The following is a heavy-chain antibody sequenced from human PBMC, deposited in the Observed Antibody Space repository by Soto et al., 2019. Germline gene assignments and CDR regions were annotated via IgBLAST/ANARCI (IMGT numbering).Heavy chain of an antibody. CDR2: ISYSGTT. CDR3: ARVTYSGYDYSFDY. J-gene: IGHJ4*02. V-gene: IGHV4-39*07. Sequence: SETLSLTCSVSGGSINNNYYYWGWVRQPPGKGLEWIASISYSGTTYYNPALRSRVTKSIDTSRNQFSLKLSSVTAADTAVYYCARVTYSGYDYSFDYWGQGTLVTVSS. CDR1: GGSINNNYYY. D-gene: IGHD5-12*01.